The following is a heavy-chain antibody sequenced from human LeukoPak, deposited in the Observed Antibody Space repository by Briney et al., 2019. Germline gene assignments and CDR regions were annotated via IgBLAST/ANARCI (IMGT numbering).Heavy chain of an antibody. CDR2: IYYSGST. J-gene: IGHJ6*03. CDR3: ARAGYYYASGLYYYMDV. CDR1: GGSISSYY. V-gene: IGHV4-59*01. D-gene: IGHD3-10*01. Sequence: PSETLSLTCTVSGGSISSYYWSWIRQPPGKGLEWIGYIYYSGSTNYNPSLKSRVTISVDTSKNQFSLKLSSVTAADTAVYYCARAGYYYASGLYYYMDVWGKGTTVTISS.